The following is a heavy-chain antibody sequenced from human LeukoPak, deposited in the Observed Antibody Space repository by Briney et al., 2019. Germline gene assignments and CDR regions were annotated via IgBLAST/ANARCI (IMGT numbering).Heavy chain of an antibody. J-gene: IGHJ4*02. Sequence: GGSLRLSCAASGFTFSDYYMSWIRQAPGKGMEWVSYISGTSSYTTYADSVKGRFTISRDNAKNSLYLQMNSLRGEDTAVYYCARLGSIAAAGTPDYWGQGTLVTVSS. CDR1: GFTFSDYY. CDR3: ARLGSIAAAGTPDY. D-gene: IGHD6-13*01. CDR2: ISGTSSYT. V-gene: IGHV3-11*06.